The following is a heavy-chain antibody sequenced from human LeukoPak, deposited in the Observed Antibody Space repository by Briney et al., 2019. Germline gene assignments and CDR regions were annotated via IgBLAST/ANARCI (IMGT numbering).Heavy chain of an antibody. J-gene: IGHJ3*02. CDR3: ASVPTGDIKTAAFDI. CDR2: IYYSGST. V-gene: IGHV4-39*07. D-gene: IGHD3-16*02. CDR1: GGSISSSSYY. Sequence: SETLSLTCTVSGGSISSSSYYWGWIRQPPGKGLEWIGSIYYSGSTYYNPSLKSRVTISVDTSKNQFSLKPSSVTAADTAVYYCASVPTGDIKTAAFDIWGPGTMVTVSS.